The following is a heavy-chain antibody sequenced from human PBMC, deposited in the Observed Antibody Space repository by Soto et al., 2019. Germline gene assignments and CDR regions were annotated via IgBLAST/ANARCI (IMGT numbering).Heavy chain of an antibody. CDR1: GFTFSSYA. Sequence: EAQLLESGGGLVQPGVSLRLSCAASGFTFSSYAMSWVRQAPGKGLEWVSAISGSGGSTYYADSVKGRFTISRDNSKNTLYLQMNSLRAEDTAVYYCAKAPYSSSWNNWFDPWGQGTLVTVSS. CDR2: ISGSGGST. CDR3: AKAPYSSSWNNWFDP. V-gene: IGHV3-23*01. J-gene: IGHJ5*02. D-gene: IGHD6-13*01.